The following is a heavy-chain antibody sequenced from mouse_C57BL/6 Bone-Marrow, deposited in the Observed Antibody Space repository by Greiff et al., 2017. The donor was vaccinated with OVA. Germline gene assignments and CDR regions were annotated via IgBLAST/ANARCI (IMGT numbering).Heavy chain of an antibody. CDR2: IDPNSGGT. J-gene: IGHJ1*03. CDR3: ALYYYGSSLYWYFDV. D-gene: IGHD1-1*01. V-gene: IGHV1-72*01. Sequence: VQLQQPGAELVKPGASVKLSCKASGYTFTSYWMHWVKQRPGRGLEWIGRIDPNSGGTKYNEKFKSKATLTVDKPSSTAYMQLSSLTSEDSAVYYCALYYYGSSLYWYFDVWGTGTTVTVSS. CDR1: GYTFTSYW.